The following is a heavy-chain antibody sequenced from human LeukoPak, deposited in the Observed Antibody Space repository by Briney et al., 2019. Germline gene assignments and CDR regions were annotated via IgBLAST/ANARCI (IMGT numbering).Heavy chain of an antibody. CDR2: ISSSGRTT. Sequence: QPGGSLRLSCAASGFTFSSYSMTWVRQAPGKGLERVSLISSSGRTTYYADSVKGRFTISRDQSMNTLYLQMNSLRAEDTAVFYCANVIFESGGHRAFDIWGQGTMVTVSS. J-gene: IGHJ3*02. V-gene: IGHV3-23*01. CDR3: ANVIFESGGHRAFDI. CDR1: GFTFSSYS. D-gene: IGHD2-15*01.